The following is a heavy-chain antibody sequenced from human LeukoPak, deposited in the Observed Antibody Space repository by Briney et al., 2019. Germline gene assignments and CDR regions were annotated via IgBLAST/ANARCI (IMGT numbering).Heavy chain of an antibody. D-gene: IGHD2/OR15-2a*01. CDR3: AKCAFGAFQVFDI. CDR2: VSGSGGST. Sequence: RAGGSLRLSCAASGFTFSSYSMSWVRQAPGKGLEWVSAVSGSGGSTYYADSVKGRFTISRDNSKNKLYLQMNSLRAEDTAVYDCAKCAFGAFQVFDIWGRGTMVTVSS. V-gene: IGHV3-23*01. CDR1: GFTFSSYS. J-gene: IGHJ3*02.